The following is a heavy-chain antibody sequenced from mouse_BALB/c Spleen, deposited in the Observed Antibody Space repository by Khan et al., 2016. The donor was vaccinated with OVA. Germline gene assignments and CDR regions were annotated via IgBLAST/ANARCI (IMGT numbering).Heavy chain of an antibody. CDR1: GLNIKDTY. Sequence: IQLVQSGAELVKSGATVKLSCTASGLNIKDTYMHWLKQWPEQGLEWIGRIDPPNGTTKYAPKFQGKATITEETSSHTADVQLSSLTSEDNAVYYCARMARKWGQGTTLTVSS. CDR2: IDPPNGTT. V-gene: IGHV14-3*02. CDR3: ARMARK. J-gene: IGHJ2*01.